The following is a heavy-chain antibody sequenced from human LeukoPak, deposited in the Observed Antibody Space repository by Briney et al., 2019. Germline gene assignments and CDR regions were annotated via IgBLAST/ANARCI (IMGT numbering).Heavy chain of an antibody. J-gene: IGHJ6*03. Sequence: GGSLRLSCAASGFTFSSYAMSWVRQSPGKGLEWVSGISRGGGTYYGDSVKGRFTISRDISKNTLDLQMNSLRVEDTAVYFCAREGEYSFWRSYGTYDYYYFMDVWGKGTTVTVSS. CDR1: GFTFSSYA. CDR3: AREGEYSFWRSYGTYDYYYFMDV. V-gene: IGHV3-23*01. CDR2: ISRGGGT. D-gene: IGHD3-3*01.